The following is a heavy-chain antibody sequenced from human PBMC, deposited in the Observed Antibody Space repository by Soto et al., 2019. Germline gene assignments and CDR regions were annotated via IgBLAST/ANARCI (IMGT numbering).Heavy chain of an antibody. CDR1: GFSLSNYG. V-gene: IGHV3-33*01. D-gene: IGHD3-10*01. CDR3: ARNVGSSGSSRWFDT. CDR2: IWFDGSDE. Sequence: QVQLVESGGGVGQPGTSLRLSCVASGFSLSNYGMHWVRQAPGKGLEWVALIWFDGSDEYSAASVKGRFSISRDNSKNTLYLQMNSLSADDTAMYYCARNVGSSGSSRWFDTWGQGTLVTVSS. J-gene: IGHJ5*02.